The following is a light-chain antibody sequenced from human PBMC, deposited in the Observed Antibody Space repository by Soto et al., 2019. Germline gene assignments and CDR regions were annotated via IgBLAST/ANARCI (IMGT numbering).Light chain of an antibody. CDR2: VNNDGTH. CDR3: QAWGPGIVV. J-gene: IGLJ2*01. CDR1: SGHTSYA. V-gene: IGLV4-69*01. Sequence: QLVLTQSPSASASLGASVKLTCTLSSGHTSYAIAWHQQQPEKGPRYLMKVNNDGTHNKGDGIPDRFSGSSSGAERSLSISSLQSEDEADYYCQAWGPGIVVFGGGTKVTV.